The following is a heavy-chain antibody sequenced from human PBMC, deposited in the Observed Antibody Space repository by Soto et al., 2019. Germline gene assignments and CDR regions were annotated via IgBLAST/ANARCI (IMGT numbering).Heavy chain of an antibody. CDR2: INTDSGNP. D-gene: IGHD2-21*02. CDR1: GYTFNTYG. J-gene: IGHJ4*02. V-gene: IGHV1-18*01. CDR3: TRKKCTGDCYLFDY. Sequence: ASVKVSCKASGYTFNTYGVNWVRQAPGQGLEWMGWINTDSGNPSYAQKFQGRVSMTRDTSSGTAYMEMRSLTSDDTAVDYCTRKKCTGDCYLFDYWGQGTLVTVSS.